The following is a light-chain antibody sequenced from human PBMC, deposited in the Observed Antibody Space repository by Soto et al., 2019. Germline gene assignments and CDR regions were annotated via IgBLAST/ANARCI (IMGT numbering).Light chain of an antibody. CDR1: QSLLYSNGYNY. Sequence: DIVMTQSPLSLPVTPGEPASISCRSSQSLLYSNGYNYLDWYLQKPGQSPQLLIYLGSNRASGVPDMFSGSGSGTDFTLKISRVETEDVGVYYCMQTRQTPFTFGPGTKVDFK. CDR3: MQTRQTPFT. CDR2: LGS. J-gene: IGKJ3*01. V-gene: IGKV2-28*01.